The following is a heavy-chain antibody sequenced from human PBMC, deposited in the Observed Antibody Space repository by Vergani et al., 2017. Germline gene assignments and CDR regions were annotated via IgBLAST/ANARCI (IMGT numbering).Heavy chain of an antibody. D-gene: IGHD5-12*01. CDR1: GFNFRRYG. CDR2: VSGSSATP. V-gene: IGHV3-23*04. J-gene: IGHJ4*02. Sequence: VNLVESGGGVVQPGGSLRLSCASSGFNFRRYGMHWVRQAPGKGLEWVSSVSGSSATPYYADSVKGRFIISRDNSKNTLHLQMNSLRADDTAVYYCTKGSRGYTGYFFDYWGQGTLATVSS. CDR3: TKGSRGYTGYFFDY.